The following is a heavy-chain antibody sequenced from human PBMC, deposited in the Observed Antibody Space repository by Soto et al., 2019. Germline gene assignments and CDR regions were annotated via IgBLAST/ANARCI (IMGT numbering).Heavy chain of an antibody. CDR1: GGTFSSYT. CDR2: IIPILGIA. D-gene: IGHD4-17*01. J-gene: IGHJ6*03. CDR3: ARDLYGDYVDYYYYYMDV. Sequence: GASVKVSCKASGGTFSSYTISWVRQAPGQGLEWMGRIIPILGIANYAQKFQGRVTITADKSTSTAYMELSSLRSEDTAVYYCARDLYGDYVDYYYYYMDVWGKGTTVTVSS. V-gene: IGHV1-69*04.